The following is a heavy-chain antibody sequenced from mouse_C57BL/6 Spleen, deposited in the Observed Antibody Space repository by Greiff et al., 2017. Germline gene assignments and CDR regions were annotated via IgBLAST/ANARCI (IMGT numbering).Heavy chain of an antibody. CDR2: ISYSGST. CDR3: ASGGYYGYFDY. Sequence: VQLQESGPGMVKPSQSLSLTCTVTGYSITSGYDWHWIRHFPGNKLEWMGYISYSGSTNYNPSLKSRISITHDTSKNHFFLKLNSVTTEDTATYYCASGGYYGYFDYWGQGTTLTVSS. D-gene: IGHD1-1*01. CDR1: GYSITSGYD. V-gene: IGHV3-1*01. J-gene: IGHJ2*01.